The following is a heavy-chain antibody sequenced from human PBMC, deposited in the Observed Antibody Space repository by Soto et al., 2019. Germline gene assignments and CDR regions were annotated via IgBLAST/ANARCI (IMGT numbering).Heavy chain of an antibody. CDR2: ISSSGEST. Sequence: PGGSLRLSCAASGFMFSTYAMNWVRQAPGKGLEWVSAISSSGESTYYADSVRGRFSISRDNSINTLYLQMRGLRPEDTAVYYCAHPRGYGVFDAVDIWGQGTMVTVSS. CDR1: GFMFSTYA. D-gene: IGHD4-17*01. V-gene: IGHV3-23*01. J-gene: IGHJ3*02. CDR3: AHPRGYGVFDAVDI.